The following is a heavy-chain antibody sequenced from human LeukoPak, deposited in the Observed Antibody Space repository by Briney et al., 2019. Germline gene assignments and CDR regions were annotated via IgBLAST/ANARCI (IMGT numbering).Heavy chain of an antibody. J-gene: IGHJ5*02. CDR1: GYTFTSYY. CDR3: ARALIWSGYYTADVGWFDP. Sequence: ASAKVSCKASGYTFTSYYMHWVRQAPGQGLEWMGIINPSGGSTSYAQKFQGRVTMTRDTSTSTVYMELSSLRSEDTAVYYCARALIWSGYYTADVGWFDPWGQGTLVTVSS. V-gene: IGHV1-46*01. D-gene: IGHD3-3*01. CDR2: INPSGGST.